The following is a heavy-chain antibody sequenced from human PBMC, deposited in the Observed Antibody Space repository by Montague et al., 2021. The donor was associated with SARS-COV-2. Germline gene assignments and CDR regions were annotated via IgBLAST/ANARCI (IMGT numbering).Heavy chain of an antibody. CDR2: ISSSGGSI. Sequence: SLRLSCAASGFAFSSYEMNWVRQAPGKGLEWIAYISSSGGSIQYADFMMGRFTISRDNARNSLYLQMNSLRAEDTAVYYRAREVAGCYGDCSDYWGQGTLVTVSS. CDR3: AREVAGCYGDCSDY. CDR1: GFAFSSYE. D-gene: IGHD2-21*02. J-gene: IGHJ4*02. V-gene: IGHV3-48*03.